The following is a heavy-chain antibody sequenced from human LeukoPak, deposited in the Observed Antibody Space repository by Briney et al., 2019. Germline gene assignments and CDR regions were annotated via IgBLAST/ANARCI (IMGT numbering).Heavy chain of an antibody. V-gene: IGHV3-23*01. CDR1: GFTFSSYA. J-gene: IGHJ1*01. CDR3: AKPYSSGWYAEYFQH. Sequence: GGSLRLSCAASGFTFSSYAMSWVRQAPGKGLEWVSAISGSGGSTYYADSVKGRFTISRDNSKNTPYLQMNSLRAEDTAVYYCAKPYSSGWYAEYFQHWGQGTLVTVSS. CDR2: ISGSGGST. D-gene: IGHD6-19*01.